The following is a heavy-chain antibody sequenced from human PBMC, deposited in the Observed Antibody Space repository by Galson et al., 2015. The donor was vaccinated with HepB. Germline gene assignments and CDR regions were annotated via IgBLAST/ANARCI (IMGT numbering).Heavy chain of an antibody. CDR2: IWYDGSNK. CDR3: ASVYDSSPH. D-gene: IGHD3-22*01. J-gene: IGHJ4*02. Sequence: SLRLSCAASGFTFSSYGMHWVRQAPGRGLEWVAVIWYDGSNKYYADSVKGRFTISRDNSKNTLYLQMNSLRAEDTAVYYCASVYDSSPHWGQGTLVTVSS. V-gene: IGHV3-33*01. CDR1: GFTFSSYG.